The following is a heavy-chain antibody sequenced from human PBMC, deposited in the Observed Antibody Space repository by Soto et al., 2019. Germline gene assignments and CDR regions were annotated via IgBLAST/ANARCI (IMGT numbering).Heavy chain of an antibody. CDR2: INHSGSA. Sequence: SETLSLTSDVYGGSFRGYIWTWIRQTPGKGLQWIGQINHSGSANYNPSLKSRVTISVHTSNSQFSLELSSVTAADTAVYYCARGLISGSHYSGGWYYFDSWGQGTQVTVSS. CDR3: ARGLISGSHYSGGWYYFDS. CDR1: GGSFRGYI. V-gene: IGHV4-34*01. D-gene: IGHD1-26*01. J-gene: IGHJ4*02.